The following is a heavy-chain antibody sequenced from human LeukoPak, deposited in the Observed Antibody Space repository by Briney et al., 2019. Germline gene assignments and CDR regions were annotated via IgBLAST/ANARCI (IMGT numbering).Heavy chain of an antibody. CDR1: GFTVSTNY. D-gene: IGHD4-23*01. Sequence: GGSQRLSCAASGFTVSTNYMSWVRQAPGRGLEWVSAIYSGGNTYYADSVKGRSTISRDNSKNTLFLQMNSLRAEDTAVYYCARDSGTTVGYFDYWGQGTLVIVSS. V-gene: IGHV3-66*01. CDR2: IYSGGNT. J-gene: IGHJ4*02. CDR3: ARDSGTTVGYFDY.